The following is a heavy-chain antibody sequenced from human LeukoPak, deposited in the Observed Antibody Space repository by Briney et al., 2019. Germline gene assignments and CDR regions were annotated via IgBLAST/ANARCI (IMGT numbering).Heavy chain of an antibody. V-gene: IGHV1-3*02. CDR1: GYTFTSYA. D-gene: IGHD1-14*01. CDR2: SNAGNGNT. Sequence: ASVKVSCKASGYTFTSYAMHWVRQAPGQRLERMGWSNAGNGNTKYSQEFQGRVTITRDTSASTAYMELSSLRSEDMAVYYCARGNPYYYGMDVWGQGTTVTVSS. CDR3: ARGNPYYYGMDV. J-gene: IGHJ6*02.